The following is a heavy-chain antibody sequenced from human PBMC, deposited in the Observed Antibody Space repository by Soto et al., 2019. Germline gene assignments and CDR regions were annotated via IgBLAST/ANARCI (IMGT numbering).Heavy chain of an antibody. D-gene: IGHD3-10*01. J-gene: IGHJ6*02. CDR2: ISGSSTYI. V-gene: IGHV3-21*06. CDR1: GFTFSSYY. CDR3: ARGAKTVVRGLIPPYHYGMDV. Sequence: EVQLVESGGGLVKPGGSLRLSCAASGFTFSSYYITWVRQAPGKGLEWVSSISGSSTYIYYADSVKGRFTISRDNGQNSLFLQMNRLRAEDTAVYYCARGAKTVVRGLIPPYHYGMDVWGPGTTVTVSS.